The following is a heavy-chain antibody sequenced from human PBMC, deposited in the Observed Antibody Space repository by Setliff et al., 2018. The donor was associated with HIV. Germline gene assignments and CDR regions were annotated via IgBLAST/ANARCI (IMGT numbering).Heavy chain of an antibody. J-gene: IGHJ3*02. D-gene: IGHD3-16*01. CDR2: MNPDGSNT. Sequence: GESLKISCKGSGYSFITYWIGWVRQRPGKGLEWMGIMNPDGSNTRYSPSFRGQVTISVDESISTAYLQWSSLKASDTAFYYCARFYGSYDVGGFDIWGQGTKVTVSS. CDR3: ARFYGSYDVGGFDI. V-gene: IGHV5-51*01. CDR1: GYSFITYW.